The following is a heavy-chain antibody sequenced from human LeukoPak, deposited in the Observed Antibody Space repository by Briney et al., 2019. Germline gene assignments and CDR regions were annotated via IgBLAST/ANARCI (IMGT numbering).Heavy chain of an antibody. CDR3: ARDSGAVAGASQVDY. D-gene: IGHD6-19*01. J-gene: IGHJ4*02. CDR1: GYTFTSYY. Sequence: ASVKVSCKASGYTFTSYYMHWVRQAPGQGLEWMGIINPSGGSTSYAQKFQGGVTMTRDTSTSTVYMELSSLRSEDTAVYYCARDSGAVAGASQVDYWGQGTLVTVSS. CDR2: INPSGGST. V-gene: IGHV1-46*01.